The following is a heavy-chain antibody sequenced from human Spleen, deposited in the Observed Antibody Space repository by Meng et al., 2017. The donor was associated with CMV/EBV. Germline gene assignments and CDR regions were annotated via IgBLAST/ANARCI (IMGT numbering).Heavy chain of an antibody. V-gene: IGHV1-2*02. Sequence: ASVKVSCKASGYTFSNYGITWVRQAPGQGLEWMGWINPNSGGTNYAQKFQGRVTMTRDTSISTAYMELSRLRSDDTAVYYCARQQGYQLLPDVWGQGTTVTVSS. J-gene: IGHJ6*02. CDR3: ARQQGYQLLPDV. CDR1: GYTFSNYG. D-gene: IGHD2-2*01. CDR2: INPNSGGT.